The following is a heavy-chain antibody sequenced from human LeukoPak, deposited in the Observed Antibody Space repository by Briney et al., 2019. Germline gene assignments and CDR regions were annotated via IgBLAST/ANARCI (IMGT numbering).Heavy chain of an antibody. CDR2: INHSGST. CDR3: ARVPTQDFWSGSYYYYYGMDV. CDR1: GGSISSGGYS. Sequence: SETLSLTCTVSGGSISSGGYSWSWIRQPPGKGLEWIGEINHSGSTNYNPSLKSRVTISVDTSKNQFSLKLSSVTAADTAVYYCARVPTQDFWSGSYYYYYGMDVWGQGTTVTVSS. D-gene: IGHD3-3*01. J-gene: IGHJ6*02. V-gene: IGHV4-39*07.